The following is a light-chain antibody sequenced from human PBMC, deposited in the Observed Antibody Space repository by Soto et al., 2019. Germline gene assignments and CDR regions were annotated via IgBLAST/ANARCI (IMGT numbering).Light chain of an antibody. Sequence: QSVLNHPASVSGSPGQSIAMSCTGTSSDVGSYDLVSWYQQQPGKAPKLMIYEGSKRPSGVSSRFSGSKSGNTASLTTSGLQAEDEADYYCCSYAGSSTSRVFGTGTKVTVL. CDR3: CSYAGSSTSRV. CDR1: SSDVGSYDL. CDR2: EGS. J-gene: IGLJ1*01. V-gene: IGLV2-23*01.